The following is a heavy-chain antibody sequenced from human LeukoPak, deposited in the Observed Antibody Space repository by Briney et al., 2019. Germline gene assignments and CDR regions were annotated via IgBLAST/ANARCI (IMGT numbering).Heavy chain of an antibody. J-gene: IGHJ4*02. V-gene: IGHV3-64*01. CDR2: ISINGSAT. Sequence: SGGSLRLSCATSGFIFNTHTMHWVRQAPGKGLEYVSTISINGSATYYAISVKGRFTISRDNSKNTLFLQMGRLRVEDMAVYYCAREVPSGGGIDYWGQGTLVTVSS. CDR3: AREVPSGGGIDY. D-gene: IGHD2-15*01. CDR1: GFIFNTHT.